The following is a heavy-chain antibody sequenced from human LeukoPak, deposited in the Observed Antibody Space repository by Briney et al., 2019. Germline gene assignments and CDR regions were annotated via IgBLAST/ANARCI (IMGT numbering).Heavy chain of an antibody. Sequence: GGSLRLSCAASGFTFSSYGMHWVRQAPGKGLEWVAFIRYDGSNKYYADSVKGRFTISRDNSKNTLYLQMNSLRAEDTAVYYCAKDWSFVVVVPAATFNSYYFDYWGQGTLVTVSP. J-gene: IGHJ4*02. CDR1: GFTFSSYG. V-gene: IGHV3-30*02. D-gene: IGHD2-2*01. CDR3: AKDWSFVVVVPAATFNSYYFDY. CDR2: IRYDGSNK.